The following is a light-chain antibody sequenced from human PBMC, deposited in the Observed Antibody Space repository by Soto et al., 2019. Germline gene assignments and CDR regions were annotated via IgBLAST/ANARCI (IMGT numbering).Light chain of an antibody. CDR1: QSLSSNY. CDR2: GAS. Sequence: EIVLTQSPGTLSLSPGERATLSCRVSQSLSSNYLAWYQQKPGQALRLLIYGASSRATGIPDRFSGSGSGTDFTLTISRLEPEDFAVYYCQQYGSSVRTFGQGTKLEIK. V-gene: IGKV3-20*01. CDR3: QQYGSSVRT. J-gene: IGKJ2*01.